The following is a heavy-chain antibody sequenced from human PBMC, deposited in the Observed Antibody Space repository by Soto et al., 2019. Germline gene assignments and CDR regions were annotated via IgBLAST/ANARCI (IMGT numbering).Heavy chain of an antibody. CDR1: GFTFSSYA. CDR3: AKSALALFRPDFDY. CDR2: ISGSGGST. D-gene: IGHD2-21*01. Sequence: EVQLLESGGGLVQPGGSLRLSCAASGFTFSSYAMRWVRQAPGKGLEWVSAISGSGGSTYYADSVKGRFTISRDNSKNPLYLQMNSLRSEGKAVYYCAKSALALFRPDFDYWGRGTLVSVFS. V-gene: IGHV3-23*01. J-gene: IGHJ4*02.